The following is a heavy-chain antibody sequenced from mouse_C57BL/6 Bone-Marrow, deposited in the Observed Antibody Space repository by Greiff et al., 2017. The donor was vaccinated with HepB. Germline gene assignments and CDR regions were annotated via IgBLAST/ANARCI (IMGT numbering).Heavy chain of an antibody. D-gene: IGHD2-4*01. Sequence: QVQLKESGPGILQPSQTLSLTCSFSGFSLSTFGMGVGWIRQPSGKGLEWLAHIWWDDDKYYNPALKSRLTISKDTSKNQVFLKIANVDTADTATYYCARIRYYDYDEVYYAMDYWGQGTSVTVSS. CDR1: GFSLSTFGMG. CDR3: ARIRYYDYDEVYYAMDY. V-gene: IGHV8-8*01. CDR2: IWWDDDK. J-gene: IGHJ4*01.